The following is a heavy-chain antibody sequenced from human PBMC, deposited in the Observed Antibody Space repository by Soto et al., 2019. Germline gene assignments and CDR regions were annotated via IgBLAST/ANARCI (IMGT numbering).Heavy chain of an antibody. J-gene: IGHJ4*02. D-gene: IGHD6-19*01. CDR3: ARGIGGLAVKY. Sequence: QVQLQESGPGLVKPSGTLSLTCAVSGGSISSSHWWNWVRQPPGKGLEWIGDIYPSGSTNYNPSPKGLITISLDKAKNQFSLNLRSVTAADSAVYYCARGIGGLAVKYWSQGTLVTVSS. V-gene: IGHV4-4*02. CDR1: GGSISSSHW. CDR2: IYPSGST.